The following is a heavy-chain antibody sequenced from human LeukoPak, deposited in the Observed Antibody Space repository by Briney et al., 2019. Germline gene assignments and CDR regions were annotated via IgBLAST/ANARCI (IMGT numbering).Heavy chain of an antibody. J-gene: IGHJ3*02. D-gene: IGHD3-9*01. Sequence: GGSLRLSCAASGFTFNSYWMHWVRQTPGKGLVWVSRVNTDGTYTDYADSVKGRFTTSRDNAKNTLYLQMNSLRAEDTAVYYCAADWSGAFDIWGQGTMVTVSS. CDR3: AADWSGAFDI. CDR2: VNTDGTYT. V-gene: IGHV3-74*01. CDR1: GFTFNSYW.